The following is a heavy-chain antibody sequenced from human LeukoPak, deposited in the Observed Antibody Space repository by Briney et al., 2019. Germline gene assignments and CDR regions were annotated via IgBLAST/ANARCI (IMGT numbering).Heavy chain of an antibody. V-gene: IGHV3-53*01. J-gene: IGHJ4*02. CDR1: GFTVSSNY. Sequence: GGSLRLSCAASGFTVSSNYMSWVRQAPGKGLEWVSVIYSGGSTYYADSVKGRFTISRDNSKNTLYFQMNSLRAEDTAVYYCARGKHGDYESYFDYWGQGTLVTVSS. D-gene: IGHD4-17*01. CDR2: IYSGGST. CDR3: ARGKHGDYESYFDY.